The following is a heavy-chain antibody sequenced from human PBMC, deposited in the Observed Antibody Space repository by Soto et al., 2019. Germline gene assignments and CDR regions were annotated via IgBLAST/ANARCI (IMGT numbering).Heavy chain of an antibody. CDR3: ARDAPIRNDYY. J-gene: IGHJ6*01. CDR1: VDNVSNNSAA. CDR2: TDYRSKWYN. Sequence: SPTLSLTCPISVDNVSNNSAASHCIRQSPSRGLEWLGRTDYRSKWYNDYPVSVKSRITITPDTSRNRCSLYLNSVNPEDTAVHYCARDAPIRNDYY. V-gene: IGHV6-1*01.